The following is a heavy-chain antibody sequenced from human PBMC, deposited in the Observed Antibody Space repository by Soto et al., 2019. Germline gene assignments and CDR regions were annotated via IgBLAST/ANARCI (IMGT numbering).Heavy chain of an antibody. CDR3: ARDGSVGATTVPVY. D-gene: IGHD1-26*01. CDR1: GFTFSSYA. V-gene: IGHV3-30-3*01. J-gene: IGHJ4*02. Sequence: QVQLVESGGGVVQPGRSLRLSCAASGFTFSSYAMHWVRQAPGKGLEWAAVISYDGSNKYYADSVKGRFTISRDNSKNTLYLQMNSLRAEDTAVYYCARDGSVGATTVPVYWGQGTLVTVSS. CDR2: ISYDGSNK.